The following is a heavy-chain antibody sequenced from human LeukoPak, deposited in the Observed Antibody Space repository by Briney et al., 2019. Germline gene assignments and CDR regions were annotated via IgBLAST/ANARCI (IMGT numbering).Heavy chain of an antibody. Sequence: GGSLRLSCAASGFTFDDYAMHWVRQAPGKGLEWVSGIIWNGGSMGYADSVKGRFTISRDNAKNSLYLQMNSLRAEDTAVYYCAKGQVGPFDYWGQGTLVTVSS. D-gene: IGHD1-26*01. V-gene: IGHV3-9*01. CDR2: IIWNGGSM. J-gene: IGHJ4*02. CDR3: AKGQVGPFDY. CDR1: GFTFDDYA.